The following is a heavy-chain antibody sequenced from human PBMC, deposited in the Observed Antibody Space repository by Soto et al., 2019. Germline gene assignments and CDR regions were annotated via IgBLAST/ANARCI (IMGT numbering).Heavy chain of an antibody. CDR1: GYTFTSYG. CDR3: ARLTAVAGTGWFAP. CDR2: ISAYNGNT. D-gene: IGHD6-19*01. V-gene: IGHV1-18*04. Sequence: ASVKVSCKASGYTFTSYGISWVRQAPGQGLEWMGWISAYNGNTNYAQKLQGRVTMTTDTSTSTAYMELRSLRSDDTAVYYCARLTAVAGTGWFAPWGQGTLVTVSS. J-gene: IGHJ5*02.